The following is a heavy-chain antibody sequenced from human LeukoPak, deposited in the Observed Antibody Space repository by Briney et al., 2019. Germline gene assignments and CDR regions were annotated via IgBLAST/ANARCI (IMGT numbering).Heavy chain of an antibody. CDR1: GFTFSSYG. D-gene: IGHD5-12*01. CDR2: IRYDGSNK. CDR3: AKSRYSGYDYGVY. J-gene: IGHJ4*02. Sequence: PGGSLRLSCAASGFTFSSYGMHWVRQAPGKGLEWVAFIRYDGSNKYYADSVKGRFTISRDNSKNTLYLQMNSQRAEDTAVYYCAKSRYSGYDYGVYWGQGTLVTVSS. V-gene: IGHV3-30*02.